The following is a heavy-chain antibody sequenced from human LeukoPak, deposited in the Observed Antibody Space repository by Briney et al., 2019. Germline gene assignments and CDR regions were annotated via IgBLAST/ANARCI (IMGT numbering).Heavy chain of an antibody. Sequence: ASVKVSCKASGGTFSSYAISWVRQAPGQGLEWMGGIIPIFGTANYAQKFQGRVTITADESSSTAYMELSSLRSEDTAVYYCASRMNWPSSWLPTRDYWGQGTLVTVSS. CDR3: ASRMNWPSSWLPTRDY. CDR1: GGTFSSYA. CDR2: IIPIFGTA. D-gene: IGHD6-13*01. J-gene: IGHJ4*02. V-gene: IGHV1-69*13.